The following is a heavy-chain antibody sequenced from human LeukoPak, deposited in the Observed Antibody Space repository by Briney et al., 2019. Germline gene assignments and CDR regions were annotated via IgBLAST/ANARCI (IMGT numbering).Heavy chain of an antibody. CDR3: ARGRRDLDVIAAAGTDY. D-gene: IGHD6-13*01. CDR1: GFTFSSYW. Sequence: GSLRLSCAASGFTFSSYWMSWIRQPPGKGLEWIGEINHSGSTNYNPSLKSRVTISVDTSKNQFSLKLSSVTAADTAVYYCARGRRDLDVIAAAGTDYWGQGTLVTVSS. CDR2: INHSGST. V-gene: IGHV4-34*01. J-gene: IGHJ4*02.